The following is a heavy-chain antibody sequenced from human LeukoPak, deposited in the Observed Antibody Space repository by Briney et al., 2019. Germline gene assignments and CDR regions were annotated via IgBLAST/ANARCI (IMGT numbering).Heavy chain of an antibody. J-gene: IGHJ6*03. Sequence: SGPTRVNPTQTLTLTCTFSGFSLSTSGMCVSWIRQPPGKALEWLARIDWDDDKYYSTSLKTRLTISKDTSKNQVVLTMTNMDPVDTATYYCAHELGYYYYMDVWGKGTTVTVSS. CDR1: GFSLSTSGMC. CDR2: IDWDDDK. V-gene: IGHV2-70*11. CDR3: AHELGYYYYMDV. D-gene: IGHD6-13*01.